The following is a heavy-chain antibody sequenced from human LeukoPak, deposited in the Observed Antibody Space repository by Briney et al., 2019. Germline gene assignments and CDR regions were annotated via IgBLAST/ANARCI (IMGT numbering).Heavy chain of an antibody. CDR3: ARDPEGYGFDAFDI. CDR2: ISAYNGNT. J-gene: IGHJ3*02. V-gene: IGHV1-18*01. Sequence: ASVKVSSTASGYTFTSYGISWVRQAPGQGLEWMGWISAYNGNTNYAQKLQGRVTMTTDTSTSTAYMELRSLRSDDTAVYYCARDPEGYGFDAFDIWGQGTMVTVSS. CDR1: GYTFTSYG. D-gene: IGHD5-12*01.